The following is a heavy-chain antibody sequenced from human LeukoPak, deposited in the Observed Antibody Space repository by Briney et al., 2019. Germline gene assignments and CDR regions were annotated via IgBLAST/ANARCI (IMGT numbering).Heavy chain of an antibody. CDR3: ARELTSSSD. J-gene: IGHJ4*02. Sequence: ASVKVSCKASGYIFTNYGITWVRQAPGQGLEWMGWISVHNGKTDFAQKFRGRVTMTTDTSTNTAYMEVRSLTSDDTAVYYCARELTSSSDWGQGTLVTVSS. D-gene: IGHD2-2*01. V-gene: IGHV1-18*04. CDR2: ISVHNGKT. CDR1: GYIFTNYG.